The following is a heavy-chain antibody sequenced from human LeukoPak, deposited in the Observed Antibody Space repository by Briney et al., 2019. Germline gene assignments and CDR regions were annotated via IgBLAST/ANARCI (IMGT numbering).Heavy chain of an antibody. CDR2: ITSDRNTI. J-gene: IGHJ4*02. CDR3: ARSTEWFADY. CDR1: GFDFSVYS. D-gene: IGHD3-3*01. V-gene: IGHV3-48*01. Sequence: PGGSLRLSCAASGFDFSVYSMNWVRQAPGKGLEWISYITSDRNTIYYADSVRGRFTISRDNAKKSVYLKLSNLRADDTAMYYCARSTEWFADYWGQGALVTVSS.